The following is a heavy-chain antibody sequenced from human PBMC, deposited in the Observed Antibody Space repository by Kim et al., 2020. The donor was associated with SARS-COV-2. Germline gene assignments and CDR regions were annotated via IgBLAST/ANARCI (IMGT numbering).Heavy chain of an antibody. J-gene: IGHJ4*02. CDR2: I. D-gene: IGHD3-16*01. V-gene: IGHV3-48*02. CDR3: ARDHDWGFNY. Sequence: IFYADSVRGRFTVARDNGKNSLYLQMDSLRDDDMAVYVCARDHDWGFNYWGQGIMVTVAS.